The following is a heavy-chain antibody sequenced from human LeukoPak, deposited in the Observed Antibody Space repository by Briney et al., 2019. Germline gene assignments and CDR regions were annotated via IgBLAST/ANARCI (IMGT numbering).Heavy chain of an antibody. CDR3: ASTTEGGYTHGYFYYYYMDV. V-gene: IGHV4-59*01. J-gene: IGHJ6*03. CDR2: IYYGGST. CDR1: GGSISSFY. Sequence: SENLSLTCTVSGGSISSFYWRWIRHPPGQGLEWSGYIYYGGSTNYNPSLKSRVTISVDTSKNEFSLKLTSVTAADTAVDYCASTTEGGYTHGYFYYYYMDVWGKGTTVTISS. D-gene: IGHD5-18*01.